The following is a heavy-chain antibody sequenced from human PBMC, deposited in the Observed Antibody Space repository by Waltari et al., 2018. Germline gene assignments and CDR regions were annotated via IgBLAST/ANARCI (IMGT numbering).Heavy chain of an antibody. CDR1: GGSFSGCY. J-gene: IGHJ4*02. V-gene: IGHV4-34*01. D-gene: IGHD3-22*01. CDR3: ARGVVVITTVTSFDY. CDR2: INHSGST. Sequence: QVQLQQWGAGLLKPSETLSLTCAVYGGSFSGCYWSWIRQPPGKGLEWIGEINHSGSTNYNPSLKSRVTISVDTSKNQFSLKLSSVTAADTAVYYCARGVVVITTVTSFDYWGQGTLVTVSS.